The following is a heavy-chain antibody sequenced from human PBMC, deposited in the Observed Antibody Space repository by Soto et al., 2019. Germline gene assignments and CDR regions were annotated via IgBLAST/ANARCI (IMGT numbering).Heavy chain of an antibody. CDR1: GYTFTTYG. V-gene: IGHV1-18*01. CDR2: ISAHNDNT. Sequence: QVHLVQSGAEVRKPGASVKVSCKGSGYTFTTYGITWVRQAPGQGLEWMGWISAHNDNTNYAQKSQGRVTVTRDTATSTAYMELRNMRADDTAVYYCARGRYGEYWGQGALVTVSS. J-gene: IGHJ4*02. CDR3: ARGRYGEY. D-gene: IGHD3-10*01.